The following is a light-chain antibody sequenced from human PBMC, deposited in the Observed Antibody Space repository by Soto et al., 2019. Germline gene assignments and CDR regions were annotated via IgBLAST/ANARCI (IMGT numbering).Light chain of an antibody. V-gene: IGKV1-6*01. CDR3: LQDYNYPRT. CDR2: AAS. CDR1: QGISSF. J-gene: IGKJ5*01. Sequence: IELPQSPSSLSASVGDSVTLTCRASQGISSFLAWYQQKPGKAPKLLIYAASTLQSGVPSRFSGSGSGTDFTLTISSLQPEDFATYYCLQDYNYPRTFGQGTRLEIK.